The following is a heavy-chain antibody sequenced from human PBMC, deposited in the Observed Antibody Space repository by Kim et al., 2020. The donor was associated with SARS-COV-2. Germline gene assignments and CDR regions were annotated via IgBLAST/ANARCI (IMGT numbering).Heavy chain of an antibody. CDR1: GFTFSSYE. J-gene: IGHJ4*02. D-gene: IGHD2-2*01. V-gene: IGHV3-48*03. CDR2: ISTSSNFI. CDR3: AKEKGRSASRGDY. Sequence: GGSLRLSCAASGFTFSSYEMNWFRQAPGKGLEWVSYISTSSNFIYYADSVRGRFTVSRDDAKNSLFLQMNSLRVEDTALYYCAKEKGRSASRGDYWGQGTLVTVSS.